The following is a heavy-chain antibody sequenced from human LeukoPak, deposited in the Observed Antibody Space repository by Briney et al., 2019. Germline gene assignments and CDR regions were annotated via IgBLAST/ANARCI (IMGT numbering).Heavy chain of an antibody. Sequence: GGSLRLSCAASGFTFSTYTMSWVRQAPGKGLEWVSAISGSGGRTYYADSVKGRFTISRDNSKNTLYLQMNSLRAEDTAVYYCARTGGGDYYYYYMDVWGKGTTVTVSS. CDR3: ARTGGGDYYYYYMDV. V-gene: IGHV3-23*01. D-gene: IGHD1-1*01. CDR1: GFTFSTYT. CDR2: ISGSGGRT. J-gene: IGHJ6*03.